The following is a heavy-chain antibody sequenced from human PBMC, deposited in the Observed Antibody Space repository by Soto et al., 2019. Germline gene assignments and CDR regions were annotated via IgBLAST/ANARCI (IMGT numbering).Heavy chain of an antibody. J-gene: IGHJ4*02. V-gene: IGHV3-21*01. CDR2: ISSSSSYI. Sequence: GGSLRLSCAASGFTFSSYSMNWVRQAPGKGLEWVSSISSSSSYIYYADSVKGRFTISRDNAKNSLYLQMNSLRAEDTAVYYCARDLRGYSGYDSGPYWGQGTLVTAPQ. CDR1: GFTFSSYS. D-gene: IGHD5-12*01. CDR3: ARDLRGYSGYDSGPY.